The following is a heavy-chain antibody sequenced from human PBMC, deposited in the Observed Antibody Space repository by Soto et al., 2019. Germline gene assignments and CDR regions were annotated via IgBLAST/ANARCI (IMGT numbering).Heavy chain of an antibody. Sequence: GGSLRLSCVASTFTFSDYYMSWIRQAPGKGLEWVSTISPTGSTIYYPDSVRGRFTISRDNAKNSLFLQMNSLRAEDTAVYYCAREMVRASGQVDYWGQGTLLTVSS. CDR2: ISPTGSTI. J-gene: IGHJ4*02. CDR3: AREMVRASGQVDY. V-gene: IGHV3-11*01. D-gene: IGHD2-8*01. CDR1: TFTFSDYY.